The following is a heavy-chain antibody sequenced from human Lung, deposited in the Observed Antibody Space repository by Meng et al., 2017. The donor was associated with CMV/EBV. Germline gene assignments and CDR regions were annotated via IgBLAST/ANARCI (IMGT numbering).Heavy chain of an antibody. CDR3: ARGNGWRFDY. Sequence: VPRGQSGSDVKKHGASVKVSCQAAGYTFTSSSMNWVRHAPGQGLEWMGWININTGNPTYAQGFTGRFVFSLDTSVSTAYLQIDSLKADDTAVYYCARGNGWRFDYWGQGTLVTVS. V-gene: IGHV7-4-1*01. CDR2: ININTGNP. CDR1: GYTFTSSS. D-gene: IGHD6-19*01. J-gene: IGHJ4*02.